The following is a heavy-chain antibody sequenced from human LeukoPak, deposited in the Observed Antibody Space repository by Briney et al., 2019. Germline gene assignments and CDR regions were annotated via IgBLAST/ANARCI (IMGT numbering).Heavy chain of an antibody. D-gene: IGHD5-24*01. CDR1: GSSIGTYS. V-gene: IGHV4-4*09. CDR2: IYTTGST. Sequence: SETLSLTCTVSGSSIGTYSWSWIRQPPGKGLEWVGYIYTTGSTHYNPSLKSRVTMSLDTSKNQLSLRLSSVTAADTAVFYCARHLAEMATITDDAFDIWGQGTMVTVSS. CDR3: ARHLAEMATITDDAFDI. J-gene: IGHJ3*02.